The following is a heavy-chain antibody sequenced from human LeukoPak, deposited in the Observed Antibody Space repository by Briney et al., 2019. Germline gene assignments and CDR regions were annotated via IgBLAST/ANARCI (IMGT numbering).Heavy chain of an antibody. V-gene: IGHV3-48*01. J-gene: IGHJ4*02. CDR1: GFTFRKYS. CDR3: ARGRSYDILTGY. Sequence: GGSLRLSCAASGFTFRKYSMTWVRQAPGKGLEWVSYISRGSSTIYYADSVKGRFTTSRDNAKNSLYLQMNSLRAEDTAMYYCARGRSYDILTGYWGQGTLVTVSS. CDR2: ISRGSSTI. D-gene: IGHD3-9*01.